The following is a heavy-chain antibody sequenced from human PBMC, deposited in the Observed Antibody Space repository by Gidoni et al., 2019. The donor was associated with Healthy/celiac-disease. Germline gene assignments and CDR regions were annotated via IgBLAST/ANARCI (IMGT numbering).Heavy chain of an antibody. Sequence: QVQLVESGGGMVQPGRHLRLSCAAAGFPFSSYGKHGVRQAPGTGLGWVAVRWYDGSNKYYAVSVQGRFTLSRDTSKNTLYLQMTSLRAEDTAVYYCARDRTSYYYGMDVWGQGTTVTVSS. CDR3: ARDRTSYYYGMDV. V-gene: IGHV3-33*01. J-gene: IGHJ6*02. CDR1: GFPFSSYG. CDR2: RWYDGSNK.